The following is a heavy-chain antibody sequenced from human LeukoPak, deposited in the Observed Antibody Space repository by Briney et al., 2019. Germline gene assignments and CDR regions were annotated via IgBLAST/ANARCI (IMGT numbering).Heavy chain of an antibody. CDR3: ARDSVGYCSSTSCYYDAFDI. D-gene: IGHD2-2*03. CDR1: GYTFTGYY. Sequence: ASVKVSCKASGYTFTGYYMHWVRQAPGQGLEWMGWINPNSGGTNYAQKFQGRVTMTRDTSISTAYMELSRLRSDDTAVYYCARDSVGYCSSTSCYYDAFDIWSQGTMVTVSS. V-gene: IGHV1-2*02. J-gene: IGHJ3*02. CDR2: INPNSGGT.